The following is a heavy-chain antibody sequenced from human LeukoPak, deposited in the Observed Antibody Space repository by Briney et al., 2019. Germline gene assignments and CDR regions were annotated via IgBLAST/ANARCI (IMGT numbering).Heavy chain of an antibody. CDR2: IYYSGST. CDR1: GGPISSCIYY. CDR3: ARWAITIFVFDL. V-gene: IGHV4-39*01. Sequence: SDTLSLTRTVSGGPISSCIYYWGGIPQPPGKGLEGIGSIYYSGSTYYNPSLKSRVTISVDTSKNQFSLKLSSVTAADTAVYYCARWAITIFVFDLWGRGTLVTVSS. J-gene: IGHJ2*01. D-gene: IGHD3-9*01.